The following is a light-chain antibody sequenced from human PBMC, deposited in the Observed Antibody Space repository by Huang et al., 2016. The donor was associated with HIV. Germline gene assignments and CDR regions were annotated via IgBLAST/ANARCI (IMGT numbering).Light chain of an antibody. CDR2: GAS. J-gene: IGKJ5*01. V-gene: IGKV3-15*01. CDR3: QQYTTWPPIT. Sequence: EIVMTQSPATLSLSPGERATLSCRASQGISSALAWYQQKPGQAPRLLIYGASTRATGIPARFSGSGSGTEFTLTISSLQSEDFALYYCQQYTTWPPITFGQGTRLEMK. CDR1: QGISSA.